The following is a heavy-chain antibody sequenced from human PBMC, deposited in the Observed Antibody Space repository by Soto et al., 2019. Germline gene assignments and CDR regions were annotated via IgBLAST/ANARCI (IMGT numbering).Heavy chain of an antibody. CDR1: GYTFTSYA. V-gene: IGHV1-3*01. D-gene: IGHD6-6*01. CDR2: INAGNGNT. J-gene: IGHJ4*02. Sequence: AASVKVSCKASGYTFTSYAMHWVRQAPGQRLEWMGWINAGNGNTKYSQKFQGRVTITRDTSASTAYMELSSLRSEDTAVYYCARGVSEQLVPFDYWGQGTLVTVSS. CDR3: ARGVSEQLVPFDY.